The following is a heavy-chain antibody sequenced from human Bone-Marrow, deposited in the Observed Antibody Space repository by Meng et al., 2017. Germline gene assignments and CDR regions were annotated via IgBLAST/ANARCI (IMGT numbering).Heavy chain of an antibody. D-gene: IGHD3-22*01. CDR2: IYSGGST. CDR3: ARIIYESLAFDI. V-gene: IGHV3-66*02. J-gene: IGHJ3*02. CDR1: GSTVSSNY. Sequence: GGSLRPSCAAPGSTVSSNYMSWVRQAPGKGLEWVSVIYSGGSTYYADSVKGRFTISRDNSKNTLYLQMNSLRAEDTAVYYCARIIYESLAFDIWGQGTMVTVSS.